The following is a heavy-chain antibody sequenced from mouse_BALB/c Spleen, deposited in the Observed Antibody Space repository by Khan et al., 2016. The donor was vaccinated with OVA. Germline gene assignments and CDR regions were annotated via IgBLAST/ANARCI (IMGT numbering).Heavy chain of an antibody. CDR2: INPYNGGT. V-gene: IGHV1-18*01. J-gene: IGHJ3*01. D-gene: IGHD1-1*01. CDR1: GYSFTDYT. CDR3: ARGNYSGSNSWFGY. Sequence: VRLQQSGPELVKPGTSMKISCKASGYSFTDYTMNWVKQSHGKNLEWIGLINPYNGGTSYNQKFKGKATLTVDKSSSTAYMELLSLTSEDSAVYYCARGNYSGSNSWFGYWGQGTLVTVSA.